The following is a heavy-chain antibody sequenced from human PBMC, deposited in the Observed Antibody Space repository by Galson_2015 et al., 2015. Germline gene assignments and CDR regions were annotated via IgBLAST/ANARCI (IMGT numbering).Heavy chain of an antibody. V-gene: IGHV3-53*01. CDR2: IYSGGST. CDR3: ARAAGAFVKTMVRGVGGLDY. Sequence: SLRLSCAASGFTVSSNYMSWVRQAPGKGLEWVSVIYSGGSTYYADSVKGRFTISRDNSKNTLYLQMNSLRAEDTAVYYCARAAGAFVKTMVRGVGGLDYWGQGTLVTVSS. D-gene: IGHD3-10*01. CDR1: GFTVSSNY. J-gene: IGHJ4*02.